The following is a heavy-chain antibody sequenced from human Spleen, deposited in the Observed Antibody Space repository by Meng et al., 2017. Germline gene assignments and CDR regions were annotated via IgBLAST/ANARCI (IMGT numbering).Heavy chain of an antibody. J-gene: IGHJ4*02. CDR3: ATEAQQVLGVYY. V-gene: IGHV3-74*01. Sequence: GESLKISCAASGFTFSRSWMHWVRQAPGEGLVWVSRINSDWSSTSYADPVKGRFTISRDHAKKKLYLQMNSLRAEDTAVYYCATEAQQVLGVYYWGQGTLVTVSS. D-gene: IGHD3-10*01. CDR1: GFTFSRSW. CDR2: INSDWSST.